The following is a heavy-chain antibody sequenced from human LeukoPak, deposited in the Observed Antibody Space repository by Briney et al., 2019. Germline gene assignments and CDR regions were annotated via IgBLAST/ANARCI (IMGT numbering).Heavy chain of an antibody. J-gene: IGHJ4*02. V-gene: IGHV3-33*01. CDR3: ARGGSVWENHRYSSFDS. Sequence: PGGSLRLSCAASRFTFSTYGMHWVRQAPGKGLEWVAVIWYDGSKEYYVDSVKGRFTISRDNSKNTLYLQMNSLRAEDTAVYYCARGGSVWENHRYSSFDSWGQETLVTVSS. CDR1: RFTFSTYG. CDR2: IWYDGSKE. D-gene: IGHD3-16*02.